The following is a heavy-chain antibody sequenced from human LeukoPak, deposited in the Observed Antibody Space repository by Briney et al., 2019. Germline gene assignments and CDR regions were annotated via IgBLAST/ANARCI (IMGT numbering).Heavy chain of an antibody. J-gene: IGHJ3*02. V-gene: IGHV3-23*01. CDR1: GFTFGNDG. D-gene: IGHD3-22*01. CDR2: ISGSGGST. CDR3: AKDATYYYDSSGPWDAFDI. Sequence: GGSLRLSCAASGFTFGNDGMSWVRQVPGKGLEWVSAISGSGGSTYYADSVKGRFTISRDNSKNTLYLQMNSLRAEDTAVYYCAKDATYYYDSSGPWDAFDIWGQGTMVTVSS.